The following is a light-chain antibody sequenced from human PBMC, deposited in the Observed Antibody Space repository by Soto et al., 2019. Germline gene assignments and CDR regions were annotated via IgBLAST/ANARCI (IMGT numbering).Light chain of an antibody. CDR1: QSISNW. CDR2: KAS. CDR3: QQFNSYPIT. J-gene: IGKJ5*01. Sequence: DIQMTQSPSTLSASVGDRVTITCRASQSISNWLAWYQQKPGKAPKLLIYKASSLESGVPARFSGSGSGTEFTLTISSLQPDDFATYYCQQFNSYPITLGQGTRLEIK. V-gene: IGKV1-5*03.